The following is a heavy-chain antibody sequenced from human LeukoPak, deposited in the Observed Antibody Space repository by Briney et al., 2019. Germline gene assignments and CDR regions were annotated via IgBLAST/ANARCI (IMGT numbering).Heavy chain of an antibody. J-gene: IGHJ5*02. CDR1: GGSITSGGHY. V-gene: IGHV4-31*03. CDR2: IYYTGST. CDR3: ASAVTHYYGSGNSGPGWFDP. Sequence: SQTRSLTCTVSGGSITSGGHYWSWIRQHPGKGLEWIGLIYYTGSTYYNPSLKSRVTISVDTSKSQFSLELTSATAADTAVYYCASAVTHYYGSGNSGPGWFDPWGQGTLVTVSS. D-gene: IGHD3-10*01.